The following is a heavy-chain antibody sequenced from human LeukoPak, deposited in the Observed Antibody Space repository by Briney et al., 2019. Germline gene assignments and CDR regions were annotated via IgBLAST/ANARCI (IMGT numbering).Heavy chain of an antibody. D-gene: IGHD3-22*01. CDR2: ISPSGDIT. Sequence: GGSLGLSWAASGLFFSSHGLNWFRQPPGKGLEWVSGISPSGDITYYADSVKGRFTISRDNAKNSLYLQMNSLRAEDTALYYCASGATEYYDSSGYYAYWGQGTLVTVSS. V-gene: IGHV3-23*01. CDR3: ASGATEYYDSSGYYAY. CDR1: GLFFSSHG. J-gene: IGHJ4*02.